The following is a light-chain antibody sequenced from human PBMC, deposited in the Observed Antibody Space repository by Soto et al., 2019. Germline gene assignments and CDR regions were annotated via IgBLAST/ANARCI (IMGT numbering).Light chain of an antibody. Sequence: DIQMTQSPSTLSASVGDRVTITCRASQSISSWLAWYQQKPGKAPNLLIYKASTLESGVPSRFSGSGSGTEFTLTISSLQPDDFATYCCQQYNTYPITFGGGTKVEIK. CDR3: QQYNTYPIT. V-gene: IGKV1-5*03. CDR2: KAS. J-gene: IGKJ4*01. CDR1: QSISSW.